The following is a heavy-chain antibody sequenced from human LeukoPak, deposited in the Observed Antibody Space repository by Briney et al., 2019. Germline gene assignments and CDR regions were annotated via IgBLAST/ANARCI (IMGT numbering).Heavy chain of an antibody. J-gene: IGHJ4*02. Sequence: ASVKVSCKASGYTFTSYGISWVRQAPGQGLEWMGWISAYNGNTNYAQKLQGRVTMTTDTSTGTAYMELRSLRSDDTAVYYCARDLHYYDSSGYYIFDYWGQGTLVTVSS. D-gene: IGHD3-22*01. CDR2: ISAYNGNT. V-gene: IGHV1-18*01. CDR1: GYTFTSYG. CDR3: ARDLHYYDSSGYYIFDY.